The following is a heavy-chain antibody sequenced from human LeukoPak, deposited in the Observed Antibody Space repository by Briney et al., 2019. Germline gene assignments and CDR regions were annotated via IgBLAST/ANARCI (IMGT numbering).Heavy chain of an antibody. Sequence: SETLSLTCAVYGGSFSGYYWSWIRQPPGKGLEWVGEINHRGSTNYNPSLKSRVTISVDTSKNQFSLKLSSVTAADTAVYYCARSLSYGLRGDYWGQGTLVTVSS. CDR1: GGSFSGYY. CDR3: ARSLSYGLRGDY. V-gene: IGHV4-34*01. CDR2: INHRGST. D-gene: IGHD5-12*01. J-gene: IGHJ4*02.